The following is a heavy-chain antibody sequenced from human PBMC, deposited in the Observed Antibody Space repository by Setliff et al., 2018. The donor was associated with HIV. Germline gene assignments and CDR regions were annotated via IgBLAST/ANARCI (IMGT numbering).Heavy chain of an antibody. CDR2: ISSSSSYI. V-gene: IGHV3-11*06. CDR3: ARDFRIQLWLRSPFDY. Sequence: LRLSCEASGFTFSDYYLGWIRQAPGKGLVCVSYISSSSSYIYYADSVEGRFIISRDNAKNSLYLQMNSLRAEDTAVYYCARDFRIQLWLRSPFDYWGQGTLVTVSS. J-gene: IGHJ4*02. D-gene: IGHD5-18*01. CDR1: GFTFSDYY.